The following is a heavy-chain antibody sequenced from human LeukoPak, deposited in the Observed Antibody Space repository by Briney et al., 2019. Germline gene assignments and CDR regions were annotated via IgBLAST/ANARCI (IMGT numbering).Heavy chain of an antibody. CDR2: IWYDGSNK. Sequence: GGSLRLSCAASGFTFSSYGMHWVRQAPGKGLEWVAVIWYDGSNKYYADSVKGRFTISRDNSKNTLYLQMNSLRAEDTAVYYCARERVTIFGPDAFDIWGQGTMVTVSS. D-gene: IGHD3-3*01. CDR3: ARERVTIFGPDAFDI. J-gene: IGHJ3*02. V-gene: IGHV3-33*01. CDR1: GFTFSSYG.